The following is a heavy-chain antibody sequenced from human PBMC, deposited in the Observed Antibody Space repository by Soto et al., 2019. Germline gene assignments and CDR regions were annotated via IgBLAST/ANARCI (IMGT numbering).Heavy chain of an antibody. CDR2: IYPGNSDT. V-gene: IGHV5-51*01. CDR1: GYSFTSYW. Sequence: GESLKISCKGSGYSFTSYWIGWVRQMPGKGLELMGIIYPGNSDTRYSPSFQGQVTISADKSISTAYLQWSSLKASDTAMYYCARHGYYDSSGYYYALDYYYGMDVWGQGTTVTVSS. J-gene: IGHJ6*02. D-gene: IGHD3-22*01. CDR3: ARHGYYDSSGYYYALDYYYGMDV.